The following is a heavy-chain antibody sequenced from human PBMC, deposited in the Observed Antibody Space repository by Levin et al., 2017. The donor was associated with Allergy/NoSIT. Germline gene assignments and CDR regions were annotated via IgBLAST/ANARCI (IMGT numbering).Heavy chain of an antibody. CDR1: GFTFSSYA. CDR3: AKGPVREYYYDSSGYYTAGHDDY. D-gene: IGHD3-22*01. CDR2: ISGSGGST. J-gene: IGHJ4*02. V-gene: IGHV3-23*01. Sequence: SGGSLRLSCAASGFTFSSYAMSWVRQAPGKGLEWVSAISGSGGSTYYADSVKCRFTISRDNSKTTLYLQMNSLRAEDTAVYYCAKGPVREYYYDSSGYYTAGHDDYWGQGTLVTVSS.